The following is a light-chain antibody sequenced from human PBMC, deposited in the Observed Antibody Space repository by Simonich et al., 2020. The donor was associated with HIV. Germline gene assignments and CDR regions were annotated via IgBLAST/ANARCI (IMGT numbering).Light chain of an antibody. J-gene: IGKJ4*01. Sequence: DIVMTQSPDSLAVSLGERATINCKSSQSVLYSSNNKNYLAWYQQQPGQPPKLLIYWASIRESGVPDRFSGSGSGTDCTLTISCLQAEDVAVYYCQQYYRSPHTFGGGTKVEIK. CDR3: QQYYRSPHT. CDR1: QSVLYSSNNKNY. CDR2: WAS. V-gene: IGKV4-1*01.